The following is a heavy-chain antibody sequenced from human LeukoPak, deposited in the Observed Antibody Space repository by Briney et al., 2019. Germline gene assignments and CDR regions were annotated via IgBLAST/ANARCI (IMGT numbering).Heavy chain of an antibody. Sequence: SETLSLTCTVSGGSIRSYYWSWIRQPPGKGLEWFGSIYYSGSTYYNPSLKSRVTISVDTSKNQFSLKLSSVTAADTAVYYCARSEQWLVPLDHWGQGTLVTVSS. CDR1: GGSIRSYY. CDR2: IYYSGST. V-gene: IGHV4-59*12. D-gene: IGHD6-19*01. CDR3: ARSEQWLVPLDH. J-gene: IGHJ4*02.